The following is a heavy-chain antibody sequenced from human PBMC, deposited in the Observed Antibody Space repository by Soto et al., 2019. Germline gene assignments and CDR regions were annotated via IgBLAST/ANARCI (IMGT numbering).Heavy chain of an antibody. Sequence: QVQLVQSEGEVRQPGASVKVSCRASGYTFTSYGIIWVRQAPGQGLEWMGYINPSSGVTRYAQNLQGRVTLTTDTSTTTAYMELRSLSSDDTAVYYCAREMWTRTGPQNFFDYWGLGALVTVSS. CDR2: INPSSGVT. V-gene: IGHV1-18*01. J-gene: IGHJ4*02. CDR1: GYTFTSYG. D-gene: IGHD2-21*01. CDR3: AREMWTRTGPQNFFDY.